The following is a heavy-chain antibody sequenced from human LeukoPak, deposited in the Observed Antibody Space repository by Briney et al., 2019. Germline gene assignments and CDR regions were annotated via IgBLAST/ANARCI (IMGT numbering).Heavy chain of an antibody. CDR2: INHSGST. CDR1: GDSFSGYY. J-gene: IGHJ5*02. CDR3: ARGRGGCSSTSCHNWFDP. D-gene: IGHD2-2*01. Sequence: SETLSLTCAVYGDSFSGYYWSWLRQPPGKGLEWLGEINHSGSTNYNPSLKSRVNISVDTSKNQFSLKLSSVTAADTAVYYCARGRGGCSSTSCHNWFDPWGQGTLVTVSS. V-gene: IGHV4-34*01.